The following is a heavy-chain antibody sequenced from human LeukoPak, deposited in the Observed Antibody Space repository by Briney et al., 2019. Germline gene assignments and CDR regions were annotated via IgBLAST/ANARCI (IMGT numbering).Heavy chain of an antibody. CDR1: GGTLSSDA. Sequence: GASVKVSCKASGGTLSSDAISWVRQAPGQGLEWMGIINPSGGSTSYAQKFQGRVTMTRDTSTSTVYMELSSLRSEDTAVYYCARAYDFPDYWGQGTLVTVSS. CDR3: ARAYDFPDY. J-gene: IGHJ4*02. V-gene: IGHV1-46*01. CDR2: INPSGGST. D-gene: IGHD3-3*01.